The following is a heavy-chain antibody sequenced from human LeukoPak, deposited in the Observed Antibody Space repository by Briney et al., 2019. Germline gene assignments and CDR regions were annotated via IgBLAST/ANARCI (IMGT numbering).Heavy chain of an antibody. CDR3: ARDFGAHLGGSWYWFDS. Sequence: ASVKVSCKSSGYTFTGYYIHWVRQAPGQGLEWMGWINANSGGTNYEQKFHGRVTMTRDMSISTAYMELSRVTSDDTAVYYCARDFGAHLGGSWYWFDSWGQGTLVTVSS. J-gene: IGHJ5*01. CDR2: INANSGGT. V-gene: IGHV1-2*02. D-gene: IGHD2-15*01. CDR1: GYTFTGYY.